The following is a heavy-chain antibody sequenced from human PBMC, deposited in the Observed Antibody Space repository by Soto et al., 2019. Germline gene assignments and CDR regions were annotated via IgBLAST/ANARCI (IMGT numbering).Heavy chain of an antibody. Sequence: QVQLVQSGAEVKNPGASVKVSCKASGYTFTRYGIGWARQAPGQGLEWMGWINTYNGNTNYAQNVQGRVTLATDTXXSTAYTELRSLRSNDTAIYYCAMVDVYVTPSPQDVWGQGTTVIVSS. V-gene: IGHV1-18*01. CDR3: AMVDVYVTPSPQDV. J-gene: IGHJ6*02. D-gene: IGHD3-16*01. CDR1: GYTFTRYG. CDR2: INTYNGNT.